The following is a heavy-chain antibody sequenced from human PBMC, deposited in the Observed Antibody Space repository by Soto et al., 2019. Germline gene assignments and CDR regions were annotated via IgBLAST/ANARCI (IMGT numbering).Heavy chain of an antibody. CDR2: IIPIQGTV. CDR1: GGTFRSYA. V-gene: IGHV1-69*13. D-gene: IGHD3-16*01. CDR3: AREEYTYGMVLAYYAMDA. J-gene: IGHJ6*02. Sequence: GASVKVSCKSPGGTFRSYAITWVRQAPGQGLEWMGGIIPIQGTVNYAQKFQGRVTITADESTSTAYMELSSLRSEDTAMYYCAREEYTYGMVLAYYAMDAWGQGTTVTVSS.